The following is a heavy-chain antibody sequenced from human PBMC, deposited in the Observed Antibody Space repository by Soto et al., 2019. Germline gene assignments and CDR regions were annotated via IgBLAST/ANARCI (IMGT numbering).Heavy chain of an antibody. CDR2: IYWNDDK. D-gene: IGHD5-12*01. J-gene: IGHJ4*02. CDR3: AHRGRGYSGYDQGLFDY. CDR1: GFSLSTSGVG. Sequence: QITLKESGPPLVKPTQTLTLTCTFSGFSLSTSGVGVGWIRQPPGKALEWLALIYWNDDKRYSPSLKSRLTITKDTSKNQVVLTMTNMDPVDTATYYCAHRGRGYSGYDQGLFDYWGQGTLVTVSS. V-gene: IGHV2-5*01.